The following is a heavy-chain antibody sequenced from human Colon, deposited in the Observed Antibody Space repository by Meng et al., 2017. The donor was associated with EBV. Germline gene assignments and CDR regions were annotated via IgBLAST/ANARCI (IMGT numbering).Heavy chain of an antibody. Sequence: QVQLQESGPGLVKPSGMLSLTCAVXXGSLSSRNWWSWVRQPPGKGLEWIGEIYHSGSTNYNPSLKSRVTISVDESKNQFSLRLSSVTAADTAVYYCAKINWRIDMEAIIKWFDPWGQGTLVTVSS. D-gene: IGHD5-12*01. CDR1: XGSLSSRNW. J-gene: IGHJ5*02. CDR2: IYHSGST. V-gene: IGHV4-4*02. CDR3: AKINWRIDMEAIIKWFDP.